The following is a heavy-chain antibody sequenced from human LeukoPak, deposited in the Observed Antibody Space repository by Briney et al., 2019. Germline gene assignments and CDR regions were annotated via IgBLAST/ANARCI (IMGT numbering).Heavy chain of an antibody. V-gene: IGHV4-34*01. CDR3: ARITRRSTRAFDI. CDR2: INHSGST. J-gene: IGHJ3*02. D-gene: IGHD1-20*01. CDR1: GGSFSGYY. Sequence: PSETLSLTCAVYGGSFSGYYWSWIRQPPGKGLEWIGEINHSGSTNYNPSLKSRVTISVDTSKNQFSLKLSSVTAADTAVYYCARITRRSTRAFDIWGLGTMANVTS.